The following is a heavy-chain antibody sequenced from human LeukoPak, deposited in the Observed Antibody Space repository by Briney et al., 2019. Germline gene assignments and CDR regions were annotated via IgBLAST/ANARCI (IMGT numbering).Heavy chain of an antibody. CDR3: ARRTSGAFAI. V-gene: IGHV3-23*01. CDR2: IGGSASGT. J-gene: IGHJ3*02. Sequence: GGSLRLSCAASGFTFSSYTMTWVRQAPGKGLEWVSTIGGSASGTFYADSVKGRFTISRDNSKNTLYLQMNSLRAEDTAVYYCARRTSGAFAIWGQGTKVTVSS. CDR1: GFTFSSYT.